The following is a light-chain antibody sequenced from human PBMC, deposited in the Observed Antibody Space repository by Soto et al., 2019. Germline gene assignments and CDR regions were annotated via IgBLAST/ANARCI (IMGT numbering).Light chain of an antibody. CDR3: QQYGTSPYT. CDR2: GSS. V-gene: IGKV3-20*01. J-gene: IGKJ2*01. Sequence: ENVLTQSPGTLSFSPGEGATLSCRASQSVTNNYLAWYRQKPGQPPSLLIYGSSSRAAGIPDRFSGSGSGKDFTHTISRLEPEAFAVYHCQQYGTSPYTFGHGTKLEI. CDR1: QSVTNNY.